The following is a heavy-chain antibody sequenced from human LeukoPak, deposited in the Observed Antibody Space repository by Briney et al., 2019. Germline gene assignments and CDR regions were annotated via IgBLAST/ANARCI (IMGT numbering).Heavy chain of an antibody. CDR3: ARGWFGEPRDS. CDR1: GLTVGNNY. D-gene: IGHD3-10*01. Sequence: PGGSLRLSCAVSGLTVGNNYMSWVRQAPGKGLECIASIYSVGSTAYADSVKGRFTIPRDNFKNTLYLQMNSLRVEDTAVYYCARGWFGEPRDSWGQGTRVTVSS. CDR2: IYSVGST. J-gene: IGHJ5*02. V-gene: IGHV3-53*01.